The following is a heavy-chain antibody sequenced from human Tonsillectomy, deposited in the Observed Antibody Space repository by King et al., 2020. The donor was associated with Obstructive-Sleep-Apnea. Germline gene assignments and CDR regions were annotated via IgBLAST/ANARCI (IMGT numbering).Heavy chain of an antibody. Sequence: QLQESGPGLVKPSETLSLICTVSDGSISSHYWSWIRQPPGKGLEWIGYIYYTGSTSYNPSLKNRVAMSVDTSKNQFSLKLTSVTAADTAVYYCARWGPQYCIGSSCYSYFDYWGQGTLVTVSS. CDR2: IYYTGST. CDR3: ARWGPQYCIGSSCYSYFDY. D-gene: IGHD2-15*01. V-gene: IGHV4-59*08. CDR1: DGSISSHY. J-gene: IGHJ4*02.